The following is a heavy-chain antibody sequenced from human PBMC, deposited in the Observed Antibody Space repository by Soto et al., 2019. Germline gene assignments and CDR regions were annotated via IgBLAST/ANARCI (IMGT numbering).Heavy chain of an antibody. J-gene: IGHJ6*02. D-gene: IGHD3-10*01. V-gene: IGHV3-21*01. CDR2: ITSSSGHI. CDR1: GFTLTTYT. CDR3: VRERGLSSFYGMDV. Sequence: GGSLRLSCEASGFTLTTYTMNWVLQASGKGLEWVSSITSSSGHIYYADSVKGRFTISRDNARNSLYLQMNSLRAEDTAVYYCVRERGLSSFYGMDVWGQGTTVTXSS.